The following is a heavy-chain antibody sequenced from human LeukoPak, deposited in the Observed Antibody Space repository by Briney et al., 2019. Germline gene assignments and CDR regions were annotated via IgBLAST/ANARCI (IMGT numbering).Heavy chain of an antibody. J-gene: IGHJ4*02. CDR3: AKDLSYGLDY. CDR2: ISGSGAAT. Sequence: GGSLRLSCAASGFTFSSYAMSWAPHAPGKGLEWVSAISGSGAATYYADSVKGRFTISRDNSKHTLYLQMYSLRAEDTAVYYCAKDLSYGLDYWGQGTLVTVSS. CDR1: GFTFSSYA. V-gene: IGHV3-23*01. D-gene: IGHD4-17*01.